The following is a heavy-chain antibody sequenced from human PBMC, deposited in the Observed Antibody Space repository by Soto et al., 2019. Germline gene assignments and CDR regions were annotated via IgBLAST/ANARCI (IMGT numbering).Heavy chain of an antibody. CDR1: GFTCSSYG. D-gene: IGHD4-17*01. J-gene: IGHJ4*02. CDR3: ATGTTVTPFDY. Sequence: QVQLVESGGGVIQPGRSLRLSCAASGFTCSSYGMHWVRQAPGKGLEWVAVIWYDGSNKYYADSVKGRFTISRDNSKNTLYLQMNSLRAEDTAVYYCATGTTVTPFDYWGQGTLVSVSS. V-gene: IGHV3-33*01. CDR2: IWYDGSNK.